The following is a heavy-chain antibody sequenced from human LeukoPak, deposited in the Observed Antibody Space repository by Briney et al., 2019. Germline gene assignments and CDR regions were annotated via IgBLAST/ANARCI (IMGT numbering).Heavy chain of an antibody. CDR3: ARDIEAAGLFLDY. CDR2: RKYDGSEK. D-gene: IGHD6-13*01. J-gene: IGHJ4*02. Sequence: GGSLRLSCAASGFTFSSYWMSWVRQAPGKGLKWVANRKYDGSEKYYVDSVKGRFTISRDNAKNSLYLQMNSLRAEDTAVYYCARDIEAAGLFLDYWGQGTLVTVSS. CDR1: GFTFSSYW. V-gene: IGHV3-7*01.